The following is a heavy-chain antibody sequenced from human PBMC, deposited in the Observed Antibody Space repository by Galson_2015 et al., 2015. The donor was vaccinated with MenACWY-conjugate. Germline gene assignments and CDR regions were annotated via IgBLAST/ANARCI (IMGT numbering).Heavy chain of an antibody. Sequence: SETLSLTCTVSGASMSSDSYYWGWIRQPPGKGLEWIASIYYSGSTYCNPSLKSRVTISQDTSKNQFSLNLTSVTAADTAVYYCARGVNLASMAGYWGQGTLVTVSS. CDR3: ARGVNLASMAGY. J-gene: IGHJ4*02. V-gene: IGHV4-39*07. CDR2: IYYSGST. CDR1: GASMSSDSYY. D-gene: IGHD2-8*01.